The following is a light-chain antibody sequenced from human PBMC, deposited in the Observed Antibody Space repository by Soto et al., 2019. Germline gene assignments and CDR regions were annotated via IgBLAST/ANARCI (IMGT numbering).Light chain of an antibody. CDR2: GAS. CDR1: RSVSSD. J-gene: IGKJ2*01. CDR3: QQYTDWPPFT. V-gene: IGKV3-15*01. Sequence: EIVMTQSPATLSVSPGGRATLSCSASRSVSSDLAWYQQKPGQTPRLLIYGASARATGIPARCSGSGSGTEFTLTISSLQSEDFAVYYCQQYTDWPPFTFGQGTKVDIK.